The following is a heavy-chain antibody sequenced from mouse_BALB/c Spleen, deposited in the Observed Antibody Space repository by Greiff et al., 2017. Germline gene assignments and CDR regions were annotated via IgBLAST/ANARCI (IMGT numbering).Heavy chain of an antibody. Sequence: VKLVESGPGLVAPSQSLSITCTVSGFSLTSYGVHWVRQPPGKGLEWLGVIWAGGSTNYNSALMSRLSISKDNSKSQVFLKMNSLQTDDTAMYYCARNSYGYDDAMDYWGQGTSVTVSS. V-gene: IGHV2-9*02. CDR3: ARNSYGYDDAMDY. J-gene: IGHJ4*01. CDR1: GFSLTSYG. D-gene: IGHD2-2*01. CDR2: IWAGGST.